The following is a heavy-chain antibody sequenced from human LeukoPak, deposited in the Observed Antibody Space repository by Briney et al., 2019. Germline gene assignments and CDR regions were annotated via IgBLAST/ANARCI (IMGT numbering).Heavy chain of an antibody. CDR3: AKDIQGYCSSTSCPPEDV. J-gene: IGHJ6*04. D-gene: IGHD2-2*01. Sequence: PGGSLRLSCAASGFTFDDYGMSWVRQAPGKGLEWVSGINWNGGSTGYADSVKGRFTISRDNSKNSLYLQMNSLRTEDTALYYCAKDIQGYCSSTSCPPEDVWGKGTTVTVSS. CDR1: GFTFDDYG. CDR2: INWNGGST. V-gene: IGHV3-20*04.